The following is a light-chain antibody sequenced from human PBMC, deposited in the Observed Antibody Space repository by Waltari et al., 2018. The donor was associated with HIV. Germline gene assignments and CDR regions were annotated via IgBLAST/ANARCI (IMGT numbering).Light chain of an antibody. CDR1: QSISAK. J-gene: IGKJ2*01. Sequence: EIVMTQSPPTLSVSPGQRVTLSCRASQSISAKVAWYQQRPGQAPRLLFYEAATRPTGIPARFSGSGSGTEFTLTISSLQSEDFATYFCQQYDSGPRGITFGQGTMLGSN. CDR3: QQYDSGPRGIT. V-gene: IGKV3-15*01. CDR2: EAA.